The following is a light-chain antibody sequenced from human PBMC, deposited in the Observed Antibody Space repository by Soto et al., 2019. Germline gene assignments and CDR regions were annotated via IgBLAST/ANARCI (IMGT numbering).Light chain of an antibody. CDR2: DVS. CDR1: SSDVGGYNY. V-gene: IGLV2-14*01. CDR3: SSYTSGSTPLFV. Sequence: QLVLTQPASVSGSPGQSITISCTGTSSDVGGYNYVSWYQQHPGKAPKLMIYDVSNRPSGVSNRFSGSKSGNTASLTISGLQAEDEADYYCSSYTSGSTPLFVFGTGTKLTVL. J-gene: IGLJ1*01.